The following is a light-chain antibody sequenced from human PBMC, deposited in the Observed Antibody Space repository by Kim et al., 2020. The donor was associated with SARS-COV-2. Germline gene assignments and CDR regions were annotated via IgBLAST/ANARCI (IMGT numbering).Light chain of an antibody. V-gene: IGLV6-57*03. J-gene: IGLJ3*02. CDR3: QSYDSSNLV. CDR1: SGSIASND. CDR2: ENK. Sequence: PLTISGTRSSGSIASNDVQWYQQRPGSAPTTVISENKQRPSGVPDRFSGSIDSSSNSASLTISGLKTEDEADYYCQSYDSSNLVFGGGTQLTVL.